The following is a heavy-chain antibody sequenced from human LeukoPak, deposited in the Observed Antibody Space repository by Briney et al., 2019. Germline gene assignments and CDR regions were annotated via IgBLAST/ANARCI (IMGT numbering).Heavy chain of an antibody. J-gene: IGHJ2*01. Sequence: PGGSLRLSCAASGFTFSSYSMNWVRQAPGKGLEWVSYISSSSSTIYYADSVKGRFTISRDNSKNTLYLQMNSLRAEDTAVYYCARAPVGAIIYWYFDLWGRGTLVTVSS. CDR1: GFTFSSYS. V-gene: IGHV3-48*01. CDR3: ARAPVGAIIYWYFDL. D-gene: IGHD1-26*01. CDR2: ISSSSSTI.